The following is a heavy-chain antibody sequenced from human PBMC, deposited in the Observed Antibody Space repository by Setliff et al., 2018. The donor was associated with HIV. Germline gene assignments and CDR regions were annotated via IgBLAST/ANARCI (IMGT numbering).Heavy chain of an antibody. CDR1: GYSISSGYY. D-gene: IGHD3-22*01. J-gene: IGHJ5*02. CDR3: ARLVEAYDSSGYFFNWFDP. Sequence: PSETLSLTCVVSGYSISSGYYWGWIRQPPGKGLEWIASISHSGSTYHNPSLKSRVTISVDTSKKQFSLKLSPVTAADTAVYYCARLVEAYDSSGYFFNWFDPWGQGTLVTVSS. CDR2: ISHSGST. V-gene: IGHV4-38-2*01.